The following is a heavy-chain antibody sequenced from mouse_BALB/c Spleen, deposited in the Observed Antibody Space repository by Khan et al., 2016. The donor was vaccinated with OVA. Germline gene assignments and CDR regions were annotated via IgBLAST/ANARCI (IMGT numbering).Heavy chain of an antibody. CDR1: GFTFSSYA. Sequence: ELVESGGGLVKPGGSLKLSCAASGFTFSSYAMSWVRQTPEKRLEWVATISSDGYYTYYPDNVTGRFTISRENAKNTLYLQMSSLRAEDTAMYYCARSAYGNFAYWGQGTLGTVSA. CDR2: ISSDGYYT. J-gene: IGHJ3*01. CDR3: ARSAYGNFAY. D-gene: IGHD2-1*01. V-gene: IGHV5-9-3*01.